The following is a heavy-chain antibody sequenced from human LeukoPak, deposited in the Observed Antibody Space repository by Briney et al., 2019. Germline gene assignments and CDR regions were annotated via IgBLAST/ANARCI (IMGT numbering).Heavy chain of an antibody. D-gene: IGHD5-18*01. J-gene: IGHJ4*02. Sequence: PGGSLRHSCAASGFTVSSNYMSWVRQPPGKGLEWVSVIYGGGSTYYADSVKGRFTISRDSSKNTLYLQMNSLRAEDTAVYYCARGARGTYGYGYEWGQGTRVSVSS. V-gene: IGHV3-66*01. CDR1: GFTVSSNY. CDR3: ARGARGTYGYGYE. CDR2: IYGGGST.